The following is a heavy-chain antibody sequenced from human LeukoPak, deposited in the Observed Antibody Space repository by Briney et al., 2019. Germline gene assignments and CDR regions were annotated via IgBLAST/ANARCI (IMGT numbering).Heavy chain of an antibody. J-gene: IGHJ6*03. CDR3: ARSPYYDILTGYYYYYYYMDV. Sequence: NSSETLSLTCTVSGGSISSHYWSWLRQPPGKGLEWLGHIYYSGSTNYNPSLKSRVTISVDTSKNQFSLKLSSVTAADTAVYYCARSPYYDILTGYYYYYYYMDVWGKGTTVTVSS. CDR2: IYYSGST. V-gene: IGHV4-59*11. D-gene: IGHD3-9*01. CDR1: GGSISSHY.